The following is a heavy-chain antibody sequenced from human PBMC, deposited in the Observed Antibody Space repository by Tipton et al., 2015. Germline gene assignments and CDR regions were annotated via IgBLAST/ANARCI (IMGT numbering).Heavy chain of an antibody. V-gene: IGHV4-59*12. CDR2: ISYSGTT. J-gene: IGHJ4*02. CDR1: GGSISSYY. CDR3: ARIRGRYVLDH. Sequence: TLSLTCTVSGGSISSYYWSWIRQSPGKGLEWIGYISYSGTTNYNPSLKSRVTISVDTSKNQFFLRVTSVTAADTAVYYCARIRGRYVLDHWGQGTLVTVSS. D-gene: IGHD3-16*01.